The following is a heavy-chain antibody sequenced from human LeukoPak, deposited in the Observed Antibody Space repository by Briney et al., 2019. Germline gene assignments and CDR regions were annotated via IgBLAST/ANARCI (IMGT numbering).Heavy chain of an antibody. V-gene: IGHV3-30*02. Sequence: GGSLRLSCGASGFTFSNYGMLWVRQAPGKGLEWVAFIRYDGSNKLYADSVKGRFTISRDNSKNTLYLHINSLRAEDTAVYYCVKDNPLDYWGQGTLVIVSS. J-gene: IGHJ4*02. CDR3: VKDNPLDY. CDR1: GFTFSNYG. D-gene: IGHD1-14*01. CDR2: IRYDGSNK.